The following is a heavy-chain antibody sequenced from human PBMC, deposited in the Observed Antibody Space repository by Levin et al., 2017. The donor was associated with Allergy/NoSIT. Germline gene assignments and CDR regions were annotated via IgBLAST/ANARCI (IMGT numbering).Heavy chain of an antibody. V-gene: IGHV3-53*01. Sequence: GESLKISCAASGFTVSSNYMSWVRQAPGKGLEWVSVIYSGASTYYADSVKGRFTISRDNSKNTLYLQMNSLRAEDTAVYYCARPWDYWGQGTLVTVSS. CDR1: GFTVSSNY. CDR3: ARPWDY. CDR2: IYSGAST. J-gene: IGHJ4*02.